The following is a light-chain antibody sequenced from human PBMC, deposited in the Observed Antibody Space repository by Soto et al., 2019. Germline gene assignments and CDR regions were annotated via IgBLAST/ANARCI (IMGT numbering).Light chain of an antibody. CDR1: IGSIASNY. V-gene: IGLV6-57*03. CDR3: QSYDSSNQDVV. J-gene: IGLJ2*01. CDR2: EDN. Sequence: NFMLTQPHSVSESPGKTVTISCTRSIGSIASNYVQLYQQRPGSAPTTVIYEDNQRPSGVPDRFSGSIDRSSNSASLTISGLKTEDEADYYCQSYDSSNQDVVFGGGTKLTVL.